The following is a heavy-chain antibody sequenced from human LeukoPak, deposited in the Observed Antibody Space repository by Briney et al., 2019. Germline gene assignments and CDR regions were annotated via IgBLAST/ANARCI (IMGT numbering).Heavy chain of an antibody. CDR3: ARGSRNYDSSGYFDY. CDR2: ISYDGSNK. J-gene: IGHJ4*02. D-gene: IGHD3-22*01. CDR1: GFTFSSYG. Sequence: GGSLRLSCAASGFTFSSYGMHWVRQAPGKGLEWVAVISYDGSNKYYADSVKGRFTISRDNTKNTLYLQMNSLRAEDTAVYYCARGSRNYDSSGYFDYWGQGTLVTVSP. V-gene: IGHV3-30*03.